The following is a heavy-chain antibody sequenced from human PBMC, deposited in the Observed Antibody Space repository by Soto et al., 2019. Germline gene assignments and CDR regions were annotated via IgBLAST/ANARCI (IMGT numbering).Heavy chain of an antibody. J-gene: IGHJ5*02. D-gene: IGHD6-13*01. CDR3: ARGGISPPNWFDP. Sequence: EVQLVESGGGLVQPGGSLRLSCAASGVTFSSYSMNWVRQAPGKGLEWVSYISSSSSTIYYADSVQGRFTNSRDNAKNSLYRQMTSLRAEDTAVYYCARGGISPPNWFDPWGQGTLVTLSS. V-gene: IGHV3-48*01. CDR2: ISSSSSTI. CDR1: GVTFSSYS.